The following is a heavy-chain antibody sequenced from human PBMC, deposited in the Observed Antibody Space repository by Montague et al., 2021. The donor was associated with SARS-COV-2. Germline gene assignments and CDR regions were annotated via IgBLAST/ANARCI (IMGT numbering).Heavy chain of an antibody. J-gene: IGHJ4*02. CDR2: IYYSGSA. D-gene: IGHD3-3*01. V-gene: IGHV4-31*03. Sequence: TLSLTCTVSGGSISSGGYYWSWIRQHPGKGLEWIGYIYYSGSAYYNPSLKGRVTISVDTSKNQFSLKLSSVTAADTAVYYCARAKRITIFGVVNEIDYRGQGTLVTVSS. CDR3: ARAKRITIFGVVNEIDY. CDR1: GGSISSGGYY.